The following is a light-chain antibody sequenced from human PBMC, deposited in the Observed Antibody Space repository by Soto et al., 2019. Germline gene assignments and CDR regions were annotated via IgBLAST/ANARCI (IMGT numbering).Light chain of an antibody. CDR2: EVS. V-gene: IGLV2-8*01. CDR1: SSDVGGHNH. J-gene: IGLJ2*01. CDR3: SSYAGSMNLI. Sequence: QYALTQPPSGSGSPGQSVTISCTGSSSDVGGHNHVSWYQQHPGKAPKLMIYEVSKRPSGVPDRFSGSKSVNTASLTVSGLQAEDEADYYCSSYAGSMNLIFGGGTKVTVL.